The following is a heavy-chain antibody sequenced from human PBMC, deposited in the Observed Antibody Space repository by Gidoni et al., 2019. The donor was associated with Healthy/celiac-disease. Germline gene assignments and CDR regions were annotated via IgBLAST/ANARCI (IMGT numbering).Heavy chain of an antibody. Sequence: QVQLQQWGAGLLKPSETLSLTCAVYGGSFSGYYWSWIRPPPGKGLEWIGEINPSGSTNYNPSLKSRVTISVDTSKNQFSLKLSSVTAADTAVYYCARGRSPSLLWYSSSWYPRDNWFDPWGQGTLVTVSS. V-gene: IGHV4-34*01. CDR2: INPSGST. CDR3: ARGRSPSLLWYSSSWYPRDNWFDP. D-gene: IGHD6-13*01. CDR1: GGSFSGYY. J-gene: IGHJ5*02.